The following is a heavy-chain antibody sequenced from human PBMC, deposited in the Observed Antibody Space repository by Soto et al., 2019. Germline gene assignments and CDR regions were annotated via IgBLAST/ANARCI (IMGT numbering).Heavy chain of an antibody. V-gene: IGHV3-11*01. Sequence: GGPLRLSCAASGFTFSDYYMSWIRQAPGKGMEWVSYIRSSGSTIYYADSVKGRFTISRDTAKNSLYLQMNSLRAEDTAVYYCARGGLDGYYYGMDVWGQGTTVTVS. CDR2: IRSSGSTI. CDR1: GFTFSDYY. J-gene: IGHJ6*02. D-gene: IGHD1-1*01. CDR3: ARGGLDGYYYGMDV.